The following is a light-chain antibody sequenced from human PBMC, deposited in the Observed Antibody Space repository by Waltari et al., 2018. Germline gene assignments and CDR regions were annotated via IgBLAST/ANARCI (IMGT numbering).Light chain of an antibody. CDR1: SSDIGGYNY. CDR3: SSYTSTNTFGL. V-gene: IGLV2-14*03. J-gene: IGLJ3*02. CDR2: DVS. Sequence: QAALTQPPSVSGSPGQSVTISCTGTSSDIGGYNYVSWYQHHPGKAPKLMIYDVSKRPSGVSDRFSGSKSDNTASLTISGLQAEDEAVYYCSSYTSTNTFGLFGGGTKLTVL.